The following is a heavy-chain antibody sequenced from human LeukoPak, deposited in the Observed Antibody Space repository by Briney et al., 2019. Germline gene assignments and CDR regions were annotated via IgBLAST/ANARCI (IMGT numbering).Heavy chain of an antibody. V-gene: IGHV1-46*02. J-gene: IGHJ4*02. CDR1: GYTFNTYY. Sequence: ASVKVSCKASGYTFNTYYIHWVRQAPGQGLEWMGIINPSGGGTSYAEKFQGRVTMTRDTSTSTVYMELSSLRSEDTAVYYCARDPYGSGNYYTYFDYWGQGTLVTVSS. D-gene: IGHD3-10*01. CDR2: INPSGGGT. CDR3: ARDPYGSGNYYTYFDY.